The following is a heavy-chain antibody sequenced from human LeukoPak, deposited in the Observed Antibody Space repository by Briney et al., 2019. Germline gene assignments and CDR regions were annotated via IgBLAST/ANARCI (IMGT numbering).Heavy chain of an antibody. CDR1: GYSFSSYW. CDR3: ARGGIVGSAFDY. J-gene: IGHJ4*02. CDR2: IYPGDSET. V-gene: IGHV5-51*01. D-gene: IGHD1-26*01. Sequence: GESLKISCQGSGYSFSSYWIGWVRQMPGKGLEWMGIIYPGDSETRYSPSFQGQVTISADNFISTAYLQWSSLKASNTAMYYCARGGIVGSAFDYWGQGTLVTVSS.